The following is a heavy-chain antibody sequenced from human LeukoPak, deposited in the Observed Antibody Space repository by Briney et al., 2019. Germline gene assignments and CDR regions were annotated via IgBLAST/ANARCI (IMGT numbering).Heavy chain of an antibody. CDR3: AGVALVRGVPRGMDV. Sequence: PSETLSLTCAVSGGSVSSTNWWNWVRQPPGEGLEWIGDIYHSGSPNYNPSLNSRVTISVDKSKNQLSLKLSSVTAADTAVYYCAGVALVRGVPRGMDVWGQGTTVTVSS. CDR1: GGSVSSTNW. J-gene: IGHJ6*02. CDR2: IYHSGSP. V-gene: IGHV4-4*02. D-gene: IGHD3-10*01.